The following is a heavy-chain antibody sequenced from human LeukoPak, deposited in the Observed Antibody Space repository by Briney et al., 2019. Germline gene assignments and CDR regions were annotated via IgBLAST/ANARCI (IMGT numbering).Heavy chain of an antibody. Sequence: GGSLRLSCAASGFTFSSYAMSWVRQAPGKGLEWVSVIYSGGSTYYADSVKGRFTISRDNSKNTLYLQMNSLRAEDTAVYYCARISLGYCSGGSCRLDAFDIWGQGTMVTVSS. D-gene: IGHD2-15*01. J-gene: IGHJ3*02. V-gene: IGHV3-53*01. CDR2: IYSGGST. CDR3: ARISLGYCSGGSCRLDAFDI. CDR1: GFTFSSYA.